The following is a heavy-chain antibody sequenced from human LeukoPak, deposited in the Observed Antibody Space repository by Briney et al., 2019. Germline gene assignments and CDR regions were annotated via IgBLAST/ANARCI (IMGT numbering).Heavy chain of an antibody. D-gene: IGHD1-1*01. CDR2: IYTSGST. CDR3: ARAQTGDDAFDI. J-gene: IGHJ3*02. Sequence: SETLSLTCTVSGGSISSGSYYWSWIRQPAGKGLEWIGRIYTSGSTNYNPSLKSRVTISVDTSKNQFSLTLSSVTAADTAVYYCARAQTGDDAFDIWGQGTMVTVSS. V-gene: IGHV4-61*02. CDR1: GGSISSGSYY.